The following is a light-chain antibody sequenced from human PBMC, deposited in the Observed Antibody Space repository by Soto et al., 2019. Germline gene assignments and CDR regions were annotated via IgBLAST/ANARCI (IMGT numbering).Light chain of an antibody. J-gene: IGLJ2*01. V-gene: IGLV1-40*01. CDR2: GNS. CDR1: SYNIGAGYD. Sequence: SVLTQPPSVSGAPGQRVPISCTGSSYNIGAGYDVHWYQQLPGTAPKLLIYGNSNRPSGVPDRFSGSKSGTSASLAITGLQAEDEADYYCQSYDSSLSGVVFGGGTKLTVL. CDR3: QSYDSSLSGVV.